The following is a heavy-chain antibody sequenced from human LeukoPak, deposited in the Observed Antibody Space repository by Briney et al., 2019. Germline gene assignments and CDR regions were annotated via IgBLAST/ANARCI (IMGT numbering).Heavy chain of an antibody. CDR1: GGSISSSSYY. CDR3: ARHGGGRYYEFWSGYQDY. D-gene: IGHD3-3*01. J-gene: IGHJ4*02. V-gene: IGHV4-39*01. CDR2: IYYSGST. Sequence: PSETLSLTCTVSGGSISSSSYYWGCLRPPPGKLLECGGSIYYSGSTYYNPSLRRRATTLVDTTNNQFFLQISSVTAAATAVYFAARHGGGRYYEFWSGYQDYWGQGTLVTVSS.